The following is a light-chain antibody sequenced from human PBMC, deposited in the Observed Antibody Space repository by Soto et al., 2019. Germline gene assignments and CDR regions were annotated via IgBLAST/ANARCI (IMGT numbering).Light chain of an antibody. CDR2: LGS. CDR1: QRLLHSNGNTF. J-gene: IGKJ2*01. CDR3: MQALESPYT. V-gene: IGKV2-28*01. Sequence: EIVMTHSPPSLTVTPGAPDSISCRSSQRLLHSNGNTFLDWYLQKPVQSPQLLMYLGSNRASGVPDRVSGSEAGTDFTLNISRVEAEDVGVYYCMQALESPYTFGQGTKLEIK.